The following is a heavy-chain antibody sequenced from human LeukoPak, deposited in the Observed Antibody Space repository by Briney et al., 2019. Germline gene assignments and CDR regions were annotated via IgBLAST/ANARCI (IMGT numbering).Heavy chain of an antibody. CDR2: IYYSGST. CDR1: GGSINNYY. CDR3: ARGRDFWSGSSYYYYMDV. D-gene: IGHD3-3*01. V-gene: IGHV4-59*01. J-gene: IGHJ6*03. Sequence: PSETLSLTCTVSGGSINNYYWSWIRQPPGKGLEWIGYIYYSGSTNYNPSLKSRVTISVDTSKNQFSLKLSSVTAADTAVYYCARGRDFWSGSSYYYYMDVWGKGTTVTVSS.